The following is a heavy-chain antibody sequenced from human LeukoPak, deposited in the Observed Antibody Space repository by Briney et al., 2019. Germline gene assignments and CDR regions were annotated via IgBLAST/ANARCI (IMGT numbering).Heavy chain of an antibody. CDR3: AEYSGMPDAFDI. CDR1: GGSFSGYY. CDR2: INHSGST. Sequence: SETLSLTCAVYGGSFSGYYWSWIRQPPGKGLEWIGEINHSGSTNYNPSLKSRVTISVDTSKNQFSLKLSSVTAADTAVYYCAEYSGMPDAFDIWGQGTMVTVSS. J-gene: IGHJ3*02. D-gene: IGHD1-26*01. V-gene: IGHV4-34*01.